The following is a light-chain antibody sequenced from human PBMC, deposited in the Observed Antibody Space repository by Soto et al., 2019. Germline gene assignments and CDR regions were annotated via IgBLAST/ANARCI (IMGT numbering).Light chain of an antibody. Sequence: QSALTQPASVSASPGQSITISCTGTSSDVGAYNYVSWYQQHPGKAPKLMIYEVSNRPSGVSNRFSGSKSGYTASLTISGLQAEDEADYYCSSYTSSSTLAYVFGTGTKVTVL. CDR3: SSYTSSSTLAYV. CDR1: SSDVGAYNY. V-gene: IGLV2-14*01. J-gene: IGLJ1*01. CDR2: EVS.